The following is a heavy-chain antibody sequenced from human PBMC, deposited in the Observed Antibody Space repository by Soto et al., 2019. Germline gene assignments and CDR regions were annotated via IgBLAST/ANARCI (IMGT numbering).Heavy chain of an antibody. D-gene: IGHD1-1*01. J-gene: IGHJ5*02. CDR1: GFRFSNYG. CDR3: ARDDDLPDNGLDP. V-gene: IGHV3-33*01. Sequence: QVQLVESGGGVVQPGRSLRLSCAASGFRFSNYGMHWVRQAPGKGLEWLAVIVADGTGLHYADSVRGRFTISRDNSKNTLYLQLNSLGADDAAISFCARDDDLPDNGLDPWGQGTLVTVSS. CDR2: IVADGTGL.